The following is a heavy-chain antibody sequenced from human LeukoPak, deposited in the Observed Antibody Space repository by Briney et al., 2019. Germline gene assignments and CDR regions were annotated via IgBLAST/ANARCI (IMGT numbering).Heavy chain of an antibody. V-gene: IGHV3-7*01. D-gene: IGHD3-16*01. Sequence: GGSLRLSCAGSGFTFSSYWMTWVRQAPGKGLEWVANIKQDGSEKNYVDSVRGRFTISRDNAKNSLYLQMNSLRAEDMAVYYCARELARSFQVMGYWGQGTLVSISS. CDR3: ARELARSFQVMGY. CDR1: GFTFSSYW. J-gene: IGHJ4*02. CDR2: IKQDGSEK.